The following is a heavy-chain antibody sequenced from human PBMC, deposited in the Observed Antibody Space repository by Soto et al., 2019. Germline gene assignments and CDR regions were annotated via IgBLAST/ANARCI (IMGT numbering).Heavy chain of an antibody. D-gene: IGHD6-19*01. CDR1: GYTFITST. V-gene: IGHV1-3*01. J-gene: IGHJ4*02. CDR2: INPGTGNT. CDR3: AREEGFSSSFYYYDD. Sequence: QVQLVQSGAEVKKPGASVKVSCKTSGYTFITSTIHWLRQAPGQRLEWMGWINPGTGNTKFSQTFQGRVTLTRDTSASTAYLELRSLTSEDTAVFYCAREEGFSSSFYYYDDWGQGTLVTVSS.